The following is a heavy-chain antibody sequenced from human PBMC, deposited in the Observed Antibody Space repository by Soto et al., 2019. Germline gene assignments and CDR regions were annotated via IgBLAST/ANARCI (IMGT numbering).Heavy chain of an antibody. CDR2: ISGSGGST. CDR1: GFTFSSYA. Sequence: VQLLESGGGLVQPGGSLRLSCAASGFTFSSYAMSWVRQAPGKGLEWVSAISGSGGSTYYADSVKGRFTISRDNSKNTLYLQMNSLRAEDTAVYYCARDVLRFLGNYYYGMDVWGQGTTVTVSS. CDR3: ARDVLRFLGNYYYGMDV. D-gene: IGHD3-3*01. V-gene: IGHV3-23*01. J-gene: IGHJ6*02.